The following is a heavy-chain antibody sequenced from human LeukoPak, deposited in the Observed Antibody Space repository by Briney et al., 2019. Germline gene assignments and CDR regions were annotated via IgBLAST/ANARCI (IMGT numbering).Heavy chain of an antibody. CDR1: GFTFSSYS. V-gene: IGHV3-48*02. CDR3: ARSTRSGYYYFDY. CDR2: ISSSSSTI. Sequence: GGPLRLSCAASGFTFSSYSMNWVRQAPGKGVEWVSYISSSSSTIYYADSLKGRFTISRDNAKNSLYLQMNSLRDEDTAVYYCARSTRSGYYYFDYWGQGTLVTVSS. D-gene: IGHD3-22*01. J-gene: IGHJ4*02.